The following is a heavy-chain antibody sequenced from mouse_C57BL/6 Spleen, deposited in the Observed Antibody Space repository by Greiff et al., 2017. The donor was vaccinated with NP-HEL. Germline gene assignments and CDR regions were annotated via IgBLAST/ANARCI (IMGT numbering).Heavy chain of an antibody. Sequence: QVTLKESGPGILQPSQTLSLTCSFSGFSLSTSGMGVSWIRQPSGKGLEWLAHIYWDDDNRYHPSLKSPPTLSKDTSRNQVFLKITSVDTADTATYYCARREGGYGNYAMDDWGQGTSVTVAS. D-gene: IGHD2-1*01. J-gene: IGHJ4*01. CDR2: IYWDDDN. CDR1: GFSLSTSGMG. CDR3: ARREGGYGNYAMDD. V-gene: IGHV8-12*01.